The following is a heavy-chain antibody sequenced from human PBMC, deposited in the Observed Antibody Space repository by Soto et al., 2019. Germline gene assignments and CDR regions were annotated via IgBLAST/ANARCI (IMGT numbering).Heavy chain of an antibody. Sequence: PGGSLRLSCKATGFTFDGFPMTWVRQTPGKGLQWVAAISGSGHTITYADSVTGRSTISRDNSKDTLYLQMNSLRPEDSAIYFCARDDPFDLWGQGTQVTVSS. CDR3: ARDDPFDL. CDR1: GFTFDGFP. V-gene: IGHV3-23*01. J-gene: IGHJ4*02. CDR2: ISGSGHTI.